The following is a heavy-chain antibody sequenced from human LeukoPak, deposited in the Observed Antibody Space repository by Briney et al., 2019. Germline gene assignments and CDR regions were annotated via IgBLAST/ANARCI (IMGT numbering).Heavy chain of an antibody. J-gene: IGHJ6*03. V-gene: IGHV4-4*07. CDR3: ARDGCSGGSCYYYYYYMDV. CDR1: GDSISRYY. CDR2: IYNGGII. D-gene: IGHD2-15*01. Sequence: SETLSLTCTVSGDSISRYYWSWIRQPAGKGLEWIGRIYNGGIITYNPSLKSRVTMSIDTSNNQFSLRLRFVTAADTAVYYCARDGCSGGSCYYYYYYMDVWGKGTTVTISS.